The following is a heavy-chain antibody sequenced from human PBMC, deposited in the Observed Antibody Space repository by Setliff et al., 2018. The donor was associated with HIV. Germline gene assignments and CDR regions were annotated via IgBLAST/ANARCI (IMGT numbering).Heavy chain of an antibody. D-gene: IGHD3-22*01. CDR1: GGTVRKYS. Sequence: ASVKVSCKASGGTVRKYSISWVRQAPGQGLEWMGGIIPIFGSTTRAQKFYDRVSITADESTDTAVLELSGLRSEDTAIYYCARDDHYYDMGSILSDWYFDVWGRGIQVTVSS. V-gene: IGHV1-69*13. CDR2: IIPIFGST. J-gene: IGHJ2*01. CDR3: ARDDHYYDMGSILSDWYFDV.